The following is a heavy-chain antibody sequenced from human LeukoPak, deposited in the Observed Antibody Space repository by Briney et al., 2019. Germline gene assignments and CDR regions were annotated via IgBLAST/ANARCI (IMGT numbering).Heavy chain of an antibody. Sequence: GASVKVSCKASGYTFTGYYLHWVRQAPGQGLEWMGWINPTSGGTNYAQKFQDRVTMTRDTSISTAYMELSRLRSEDTAVYYCARDDRLWFGELSGMDVWGKGTTVTISS. CDR1: GYTFTGYY. J-gene: IGHJ6*03. CDR2: INPTSGGT. D-gene: IGHD3-10*01. V-gene: IGHV1-2*02. CDR3: ARDDRLWFGELSGMDV.